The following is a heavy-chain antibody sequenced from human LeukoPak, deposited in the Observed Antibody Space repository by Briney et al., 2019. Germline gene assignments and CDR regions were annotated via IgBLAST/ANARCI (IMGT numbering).Heavy chain of an antibody. J-gene: IGHJ4*02. V-gene: IGHV3-7*01. D-gene: IGHD3-22*01. CDR1: GFTFSSYW. CDR3: ARDPPYYYDSSGYPVDY. CDR2: IKQDGSEK. Sequence: GGSLRLSCAASGFTFSSYWMSWVRQAPGKGLEWVANIKQDGSEKYYVDSVKGRFTISRDNAKNSLYLQMNSLRAEDTAVYYCARDPPYYYDSSGYPVDYWGQGTLVTVSS.